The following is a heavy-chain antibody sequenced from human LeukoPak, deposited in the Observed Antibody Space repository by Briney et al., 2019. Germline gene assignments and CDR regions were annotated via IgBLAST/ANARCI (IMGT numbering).Heavy chain of an antibody. CDR2: ISWDGGRT. Sequence: PGGSLRLSCAASGFTFDDYAMHWVRQAPGKGLEWFSLISWDGGRTYYADSVKGRFTISRDNSKNSLYLQMNSLRAEDTALYYCAKDKFDGSGSYYFDYWGQGTLVTVSS. V-gene: IGHV3-43D*03. CDR3: AKDKFDGSGSYYFDY. D-gene: IGHD3-10*01. CDR1: GFTFDDYA. J-gene: IGHJ4*02.